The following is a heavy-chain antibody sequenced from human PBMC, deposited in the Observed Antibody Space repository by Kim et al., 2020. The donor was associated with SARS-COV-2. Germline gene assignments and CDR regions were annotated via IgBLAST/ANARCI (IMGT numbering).Heavy chain of an antibody. V-gene: IGHV3-33*01. CDR3: SRAASACTCGYDVLDY. D-gene: IGHD5-12*01. Sequence: GGSLRLSCAASGFTFSSYGMHWVRQAPGKGLEWVAVIWYDGSNKYYADSVKGRFTISRDNSKNTLYLQMNSLRAEDTSVYYCSRAASACTCGYDVLDYWG. CDR1: GFTFSSYG. J-gene: IGHJ4*01. CDR2: IWYDGSNK.